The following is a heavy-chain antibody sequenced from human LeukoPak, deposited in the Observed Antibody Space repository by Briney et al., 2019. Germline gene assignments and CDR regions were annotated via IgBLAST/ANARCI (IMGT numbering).Heavy chain of an antibody. CDR3: ARGRGTQQWLVTYPYYFDY. J-gene: IGHJ4*02. D-gene: IGHD6-19*01. CDR1: GGSFSGYY. Sequence: RSSETLSLTCAVYGGSFSGYYWSWIRQPPGKGLEWIGEINHSGSTNYNPSLKSRVTISVDTSKNQFSLKLSSVTAADTAVYYCARGRGTQQWLVTYPYYFDYWGQGTLVTVSS. V-gene: IGHV4-34*01. CDR2: INHSGST.